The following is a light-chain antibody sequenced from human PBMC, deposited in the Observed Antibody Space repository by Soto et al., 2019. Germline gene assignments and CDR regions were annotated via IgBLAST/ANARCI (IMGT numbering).Light chain of an antibody. V-gene: IGKV3-20*01. CDR2: DAS. CDR1: QSVSSY. J-gene: IGKJ1*01. CDR3: QQYGSSPWT. Sequence: EIVLTQSPATLSLSPGERATLSCRASQSVSSYLAWYQQKPGQAPRLLIYDASRRATGIPDRFSGSGSGTDFTLTISRLEPEDFAVYYCQQYGSSPWTFGQGTKVEIK.